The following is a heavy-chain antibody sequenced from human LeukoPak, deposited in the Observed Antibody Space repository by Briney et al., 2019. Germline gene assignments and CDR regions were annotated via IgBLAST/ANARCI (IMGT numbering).Heavy chain of an antibody. J-gene: IGHJ6*03. Sequence: GGSLRLSCAASGFIFSSFGMHGVRQAPGKGLEWVAFIQDDESNKFYADSVKGRFTISRDNSKNTLFLQMNSLRPEDTALYYCAKQMVERPHYYYMDVWGKGTTVTVSS. CDR2: IQDDESNK. CDR1: GFIFSSFG. CDR3: AKQMVERPHYYYMDV. V-gene: IGHV3-30*02. D-gene: IGHD2-15*01.